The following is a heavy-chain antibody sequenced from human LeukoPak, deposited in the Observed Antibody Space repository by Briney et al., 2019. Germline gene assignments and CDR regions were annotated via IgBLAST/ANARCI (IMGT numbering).Heavy chain of an antibody. CDR2: IIHSGRA. Sequence: SETLSLTCAVDGGSFSGYYWTWIRLSPGKGLEWIGEIIHSGRANYSPSLKSRLTLSVDPSMNHFSLRLSSVTAADTAVYYCARGTVLTGYASFDYWGQGALVTVSS. J-gene: IGHJ4*02. CDR1: GGSFSGYY. V-gene: IGHV4-34*01. D-gene: IGHD3-16*01. CDR3: ARGTVLTGYASFDY.